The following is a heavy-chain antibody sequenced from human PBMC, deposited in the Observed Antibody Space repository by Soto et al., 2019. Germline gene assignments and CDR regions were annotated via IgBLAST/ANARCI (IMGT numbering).Heavy chain of an antibody. CDR1: GYTFTSYG. CDR3: AGLGGSSSWTNFDY. J-gene: IGHJ4*02. D-gene: IGHD6-13*01. Sequence: QVQLVQSGAEVKKPGASVKVSCKASGYTFTSYGISWVRQAPGQGLEWMGWISAYNGNTNYAQKLQGRVTMTTDTSTRTGDMGVRSLRSGDTAVYYCAGLGGSSSWTNFDYWGQGTLVTVSS. V-gene: IGHV1-18*01. CDR2: ISAYNGNT.